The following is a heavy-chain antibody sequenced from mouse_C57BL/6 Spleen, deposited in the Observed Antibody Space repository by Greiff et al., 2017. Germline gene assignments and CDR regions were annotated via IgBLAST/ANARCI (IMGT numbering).Heavy chain of an antibody. V-gene: IGHV1-82*01. J-gene: IGHJ4*01. Sequence: VQLPQSGPELVKPGASVKFSCKASGSAFSSSWMNWVKQRPGMGLEWIGRISPGDGDTNYNGKFKGKATLTADKSSSTAYIQHGSLTSEDAAVCFCARNCGNDAMDYWGQGTSVTVSA. CDR3: ARNCGNDAMDY. CDR2: ISPGDGDT. CDR1: GSAFSSSW. D-gene: IGHD1-1*01.